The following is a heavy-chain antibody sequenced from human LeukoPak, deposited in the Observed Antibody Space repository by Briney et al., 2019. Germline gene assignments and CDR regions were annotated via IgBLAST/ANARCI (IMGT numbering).Heavy chain of an antibody. Sequence: GGSLRLSCAASGFTFSSYWTSWVRQAPGKGLEWVANIKQDGSEKYYVDSVKGRFTISRDNAKNSLYLQMNSLRAEDTAVYYCARTSRYCSGGSCYGDYWGQGTLVTVSS. V-gene: IGHV3-7*01. J-gene: IGHJ4*02. CDR2: IKQDGSEK. CDR3: ARTSRYCSGGSCYGDY. CDR1: GFTFSSYW. D-gene: IGHD2-15*01.